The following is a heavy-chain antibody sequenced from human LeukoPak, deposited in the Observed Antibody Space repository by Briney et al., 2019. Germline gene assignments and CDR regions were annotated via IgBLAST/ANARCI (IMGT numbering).Heavy chain of an antibody. Sequence: KPSETLSLTCTVSGDSFRTHYWTWLRQPQGKTLEWIGYVHSSGSTKYNPSLKSRVTISVDTSKNQFSLNLSSLTAADTAVYYRASYGGGGYGFDYWGQGTLVTVSS. J-gene: IGHJ4*02. CDR2: VHSSGST. V-gene: IGHV4-4*09. CDR1: GDSFRTHY. D-gene: IGHD3-16*01. CDR3: ASYGGGGYGFDY.